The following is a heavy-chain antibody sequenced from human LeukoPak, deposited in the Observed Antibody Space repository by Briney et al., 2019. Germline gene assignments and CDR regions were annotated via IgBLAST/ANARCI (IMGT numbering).Heavy chain of an antibody. D-gene: IGHD6-19*01. CDR2: INPYTGDT. CDR1: GYTLTGYY. Sequence: ASVKVSCKASGYTLTGYYIHWVRQAPGQGLEWMGWINPYTGDTNSAQKFQGRVTMTRDTSISTAYMELSRLRSDDTAVYYCARDMYSSGWPLLWGQGTLVTVSS. J-gene: IGHJ4*02. V-gene: IGHV1-2*02. CDR3: ARDMYSSGWPLL.